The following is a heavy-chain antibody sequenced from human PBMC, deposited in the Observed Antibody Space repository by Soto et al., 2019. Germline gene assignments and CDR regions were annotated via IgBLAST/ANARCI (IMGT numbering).Heavy chain of an antibody. CDR2: IKQDGSEK. D-gene: IGHD5-12*01. Sequence: GGSLRLSCAASGFTFSSYWMSWVRQAPGKGLEWVANIKQDGSEKYYVDSVKGRFTISRDNAKNSLYLQMNSLRAEDTAVYYCPRGDGYNSIGYYFDYWGQGTLVTVSS. V-gene: IGHV3-7*01. J-gene: IGHJ4*02. CDR3: PRGDGYNSIGYYFDY. CDR1: GFTFSSYW.